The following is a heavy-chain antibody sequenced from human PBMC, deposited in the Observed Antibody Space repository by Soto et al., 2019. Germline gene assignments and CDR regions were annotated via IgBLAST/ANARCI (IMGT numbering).Heavy chain of an antibody. J-gene: IGHJ4*02. V-gene: IGHV3-30*18. CDR2: ISYDGSNK. D-gene: IGHD3-9*01. CDR3: AKDLNRVRYFDWLFPVDY. CDR1: GFTFSSYG. Sequence: QVQLVESGGGVVQPGRSLRLSCAASGFTFSSYGMHWVRQAPGKGLEWVAVISYDGSNKYYADSVKGRFTISRDNSKNMLYLQMNSLRAEDTAGYYCAKDLNRVRYFDWLFPVDYWGQGTLVPVSS.